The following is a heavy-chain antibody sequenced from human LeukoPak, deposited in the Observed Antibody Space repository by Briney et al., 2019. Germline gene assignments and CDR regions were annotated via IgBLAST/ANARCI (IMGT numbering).Heavy chain of an antibody. CDR2: ISGSGGST. V-gene: IGHV3-23*01. CDR3: AKDTLYSSSWYGRHPDAFDI. D-gene: IGHD6-13*01. J-gene: IGHJ3*02. Sequence: GGSLRLSCAASGFTFSSYAMSWVRQAPGKGLEWVSAISGSGGSTYYADSVKGGFTISRDNSKNTLYLQMNSPRAEATAVYYCAKDTLYSSSWYGRHPDAFDIWGQGTMVTVSS. CDR1: GFTFSSYA.